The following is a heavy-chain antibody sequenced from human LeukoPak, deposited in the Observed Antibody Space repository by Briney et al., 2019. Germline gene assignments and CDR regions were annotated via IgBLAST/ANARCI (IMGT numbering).Heavy chain of an antibody. Sequence: SETLSLTCTVSGGSISSYYWSWIRQPPGKGLEWVGYIYYSGSTNYNPSLKSRVTISVDTSKNQFSLKLSPVTAADTAVYYCARARMVRGALDYWGQGTLVTVSS. CDR1: GGSISSYY. CDR2: IYYSGST. D-gene: IGHD3-10*01. CDR3: ARARMVRGALDY. V-gene: IGHV4-59*01. J-gene: IGHJ4*02.